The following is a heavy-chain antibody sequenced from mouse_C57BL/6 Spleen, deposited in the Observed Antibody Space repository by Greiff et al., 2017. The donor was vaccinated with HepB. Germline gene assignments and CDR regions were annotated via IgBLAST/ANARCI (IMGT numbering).Heavy chain of an antibody. Sequence: EVQLQESGPGLVKPSQSLSLTCSVTGYSITSGYYWNWIRQFPGNKLEWMGYISYDGSNNYNPSLKNRISITRDTSKNQFFLNLNSVTTEDTATYCCAREIYRFAYWGQGTLVTVSA. J-gene: IGHJ3*01. CDR2: ISYDGSN. V-gene: IGHV3-6*01. CDR1: GYSITSGYY. CDR3: AREIYRFAY. D-gene: IGHD2-1*01.